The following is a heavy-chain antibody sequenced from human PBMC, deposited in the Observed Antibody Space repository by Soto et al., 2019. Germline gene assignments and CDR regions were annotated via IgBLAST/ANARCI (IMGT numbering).Heavy chain of an antibody. CDR1: GGTFSSYA. J-gene: IGHJ6*02. V-gene: IGHV1-69*13. D-gene: IGHD6-6*01. Sequence: ASVKVSCKASGGTFSSYAISWVRQAPGQGLEWMGGIIPIFGTANYAQKFQGRVTITADESTSTAYMELSSLRSEDTAVYYCAREGIAARPDYYYGMDVWGQGTTVTV. CDR2: IIPIFGTA. CDR3: AREGIAARPDYYYGMDV.